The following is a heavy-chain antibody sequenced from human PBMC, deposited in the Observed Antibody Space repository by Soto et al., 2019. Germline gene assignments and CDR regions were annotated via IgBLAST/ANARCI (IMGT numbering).Heavy chain of an antibody. J-gene: IGHJ4*02. CDR2: IYYSGST. D-gene: IGHD3-22*01. Sequence: QVQLQESGPGLVKPSQTLSLTCTVSGGSISSGGYYWSWIRQHPGKGLEWIGYIYYSGSTYYNPSLKSRVTISVDTSKNQFSLMLSSVTAADTAVYYCARGLSYYYASSGYYKRQYFDYWGQGTLVTVSS. V-gene: IGHV4-31*03. CDR3: ARGLSYYYASSGYYKRQYFDY. CDR1: GGSISSGGYY.